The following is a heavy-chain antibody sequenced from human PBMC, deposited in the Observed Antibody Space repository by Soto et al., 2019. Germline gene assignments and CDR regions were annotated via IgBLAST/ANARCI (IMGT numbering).Heavy chain of an antibody. J-gene: IGHJ3*02. CDR2: IKQDGSEK. V-gene: IGHV3-7*01. CDR1: GFTFSSYW. Sequence: GGSLRLSCAASGFTFSSYWMSWVRQAPGKGLEWVANIKQDGSEKYYVDSVKGRFTISRDNAKNSLYLQMNSLRAEDTAVYYCARDAGGYSYGYDAFDIWGQGKMVTVSS. D-gene: IGHD5-18*01. CDR3: ARDAGGYSYGYDAFDI.